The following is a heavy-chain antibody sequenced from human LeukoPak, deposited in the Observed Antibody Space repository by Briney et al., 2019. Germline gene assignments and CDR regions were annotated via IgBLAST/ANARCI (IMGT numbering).Heavy chain of an antibody. V-gene: IGHV3-66*01. CDR1: GFTVSSNY. CDR3: ARETRGHYYDSSGPDH. Sequence: PGGSLRLSCAASGFTVSSNYMSWVRQAPGKGLEWVSVIYSGGSTYYADSVKGRFTISRDNAKNSLYLQMNSLRVEDMGVYYCARETRGHYYDSSGPDHWGQGTLVTVSS. CDR2: IYSGGST. D-gene: IGHD3-22*01. J-gene: IGHJ5*02.